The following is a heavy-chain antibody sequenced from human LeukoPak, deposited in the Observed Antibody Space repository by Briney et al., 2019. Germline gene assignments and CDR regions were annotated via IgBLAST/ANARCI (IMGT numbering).Heavy chain of an antibody. CDR2: ISAYNVNT. J-gene: IGHJ5*02. D-gene: IGHD3-22*01. CDR1: GYTYTSYG. CDR3: ARATYDSRTFDP. V-gene: IGHV1-18*01. Sequence: GASVKVSCKASGYTYTSYGISWVRQAPGQGLVWMGWISAYNVNTNYAQKLQGRVTMTTDTSTSTAYMELRSLRSDDTAVYYCARATYDSRTFDPWGQGTLVTVSS.